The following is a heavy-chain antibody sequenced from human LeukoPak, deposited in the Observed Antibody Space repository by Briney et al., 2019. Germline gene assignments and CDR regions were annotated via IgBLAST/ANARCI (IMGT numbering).Heavy chain of an antibody. CDR2: MNPNSGNT. D-gene: IGHD3-3*01. Sequence: ASVKVSCKASGYTFTSYDINWVRQATGQGLEWMGWMNPNSGNTGYAQKFQGRVTMTRNTSISTAYMELSSLRSEDTAVYYCAGSPRGITIFGVVRRYYYYGMDVWGQGTTVTVSS. J-gene: IGHJ6*02. V-gene: IGHV1-8*01. CDR1: GYTFTSYD. CDR3: AGSPRGITIFGVVRRYYYYGMDV.